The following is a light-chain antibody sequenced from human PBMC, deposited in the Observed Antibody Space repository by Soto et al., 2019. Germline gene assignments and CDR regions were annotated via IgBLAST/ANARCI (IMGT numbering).Light chain of an antibody. CDR1: QSVSSSY. CDR2: GAC. CDR3: HQYGSAVGFT. V-gene: IGKV3-20*01. J-gene: IGKJ3*01. Sequence: EIVLTQSPGTLSLSPGERATLSCRASQSVSSSYLAWYQQKPGQAPRLLIYGACSRATGIPDRFSGSGSGTDFTLTISRLEPEDFAVYYCHQYGSAVGFTFGPGTKVDIK.